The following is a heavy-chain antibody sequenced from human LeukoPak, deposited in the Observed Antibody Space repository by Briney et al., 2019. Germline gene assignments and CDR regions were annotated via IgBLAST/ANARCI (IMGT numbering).Heavy chain of an antibody. CDR1: GFTFSDYY. V-gene: IGHV3-11*01. D-gene: IGHD3-22*01. Sequence: GGSLRLSCAASGFTFSDYYMSWICQAPGKGLEWVSYISSSGSTIYYADSVKCRFTISRDNAKNSLYLQMNSLRAEDTAVYYCARDLIFYDSSGYPDYWGQGTLVTVSS. J-gene: IGHJ4*02. CDR2: ISSSGSTI. CDR3: ARDLIFYDSSGYPDY.